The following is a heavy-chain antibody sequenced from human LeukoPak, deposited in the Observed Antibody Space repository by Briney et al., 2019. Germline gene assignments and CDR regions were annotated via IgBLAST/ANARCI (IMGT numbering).Heavy chain of an antibody. V-gene: IGHV1-24*01. CDR1: GYTLTELS. D-gene: IGHD5-12*01. J-gene: IGHJ4*02. CDR2: FDPEDGEK. Sequence: ASATVSCKFSGYTLTELSMLWVRQAPGKGLEWMGGFDPEDGEKIYAQKFQGRVTMTEDTSTDTAYMELSSLRSEDTAVYYCATIIVATGGLDYWGQGTLVTVSS. CDR3: ATIIVATGGLDY.